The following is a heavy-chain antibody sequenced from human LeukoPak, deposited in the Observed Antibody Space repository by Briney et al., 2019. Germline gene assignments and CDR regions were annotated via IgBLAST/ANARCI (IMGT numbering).Heavy chain of an antibody. J-gene: IGHJ4*02. CDR2: INPSGGST. D-gene: IGHD2-21*02. CDR1: GYTFTSYY. V-gene: IGHV1-46*01. CDR3: ARGDPAYYFDY. Sequence: ASVEVSCKASGYTFTSYYMRWVRQAPGQGLEWMGIINPSGGSTSYAQKFQGRVTMTRDTSTSTVYMELSSLRSEDTAVYYCARGDPAYYFDYWGQGTLVTVPS.